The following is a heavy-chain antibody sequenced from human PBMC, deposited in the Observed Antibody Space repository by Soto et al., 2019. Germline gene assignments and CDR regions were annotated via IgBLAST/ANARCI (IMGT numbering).Heavy chain of an antibody. J-gene: IGHJ4*02. D-gene: IGHD3-10*01. CDR1: GFTFSSYD. CDR2: ISGSGGRT. Sequence: GGSLRLSCAASGFTFSSYDMNWVRQAPGKGLEWVSDISGSGGRTYYEDSVKGRLTISRDNSKNTLYLKMNRTRAEDTAVYYCAKDLGYYYGSGSYLDYWGQGTLVTVSS. CDR3: AKDLGYYYGSGSYLDY. V-gene: IGHV3-23*01.